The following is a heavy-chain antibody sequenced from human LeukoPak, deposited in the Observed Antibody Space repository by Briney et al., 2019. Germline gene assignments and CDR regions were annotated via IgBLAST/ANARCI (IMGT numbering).Heavy chain of an antibody. Sequence: AASVKVSCKASGYTFTGYYMHWVRQAPGQGLEWMGWINPNSGGTNYAQKFQGRVTMTRDTSISTAYMGLSRLRSDDTAVYYCARDQSTMIVVVPSWDFDYWGQGTLVTVSS. D-gene: IGHD3-22*01. V-gene: IGHV1-2*02. CDR2: INPNSGGT. CDR3: ARDQSTMIVVVPSWDFDY. J-gene: IGHJ4*02. CDR1: GYTFTGYY.